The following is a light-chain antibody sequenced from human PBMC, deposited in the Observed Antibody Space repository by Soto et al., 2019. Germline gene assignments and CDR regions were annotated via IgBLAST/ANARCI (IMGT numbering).Light chain of an antibody. Sequence: ILMTQSPSTVSASVGDRVTITCRASQDVRNWIAWYQQRPGKAPKYLIHGATTLESGVPSRFSGSGSGTDFTLTISNVQPEDFAAYYCQQVADFPLTFGPGTKVNIK. CDR2: GAT. V-gene: IGKV1-12*01. CDR3: QQVADFPLT. CDR1: QDVRNW. J-gene: IGKJ3*01.